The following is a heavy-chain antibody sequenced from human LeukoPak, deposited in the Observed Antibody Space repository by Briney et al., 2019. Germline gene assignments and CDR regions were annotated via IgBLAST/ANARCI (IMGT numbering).Heavy chain of an antibody. D-gene: IGHD6-13*01. J-gene: IGHJ6*03. CDR3: ARDSSSWSGYMDV. CDR2: IYYSGST. Sequence: PSETLSLTCTVSGGSISSSSYYWGWIRQPPGKGLEWIGSIYYSGSTYYNPSLKSRVTISVDTSKNQFSLKLSSVTAADTAVYYCARDSSSWSGYMDVWGKGTTVTVSS. V-gene: IGHV4-39*07. CDR1: GGSISSSSYY.